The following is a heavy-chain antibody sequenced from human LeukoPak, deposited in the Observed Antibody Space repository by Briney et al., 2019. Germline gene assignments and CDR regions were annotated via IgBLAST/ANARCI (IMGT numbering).Heavy chain of an antibody. CDR1: GITFSSYG. D-gene: IGHD3-3*01. Sequence: SGGSLRLSCAASGITFSSYGMSWVRQASGKGLEWVSSISSTGGTTYYADSVKGRFTSSRDNSKNTLYLQMNSLRPEDTAVYYCARDQGTILVVVNPDNWFDSWGQGTLVTVSS. J-gene: IGHJ5*01. CDR3: ARDQGTILVVVNPDNWFDS. V-gene: IGHV3-23*01. CDR2: ISSTGGTT.